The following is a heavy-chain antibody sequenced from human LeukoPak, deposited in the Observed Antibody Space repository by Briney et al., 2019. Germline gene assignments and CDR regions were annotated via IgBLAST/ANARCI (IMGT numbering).Heavy chain of an antibody. D-gene: IGHD3-22*01. Sequence: TSETLSLTCTVSGGSISSSSYYWGWIRQPPGKGLEWIGSIYYSGSTYYNPSLKSRVTISVDTSKNQFSLKLSSVTAADTAVYYCARVMGYYYDSSGYYNYYYYMDVWGKGTTVTVSS. CDR1: GGSISSSSYY. CDR3: ARVMGYYYDSSGYYNYYYYMDV. J-gene: IGHJ6*03. CDR2: IYYSGST. V-gene: IGHV4-39*07.